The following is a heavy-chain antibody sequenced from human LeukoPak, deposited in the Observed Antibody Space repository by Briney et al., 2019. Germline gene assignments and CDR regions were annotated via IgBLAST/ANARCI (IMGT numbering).Heavy chain of an antibody. J-gene: IGHJ4*02. V-gene: IGHV3-21*01. Sequence: TGGSLRLSCAASGFTFADYSMNWVRQAPGKGLEWVSSISSSSSYLYYADSLKGRFTISRDNARNSLFLQMNSLRAEDTAVYYCARGGRSTYFDWSPDYWGQGTLVTVSS. CDR1: GFTFADYS. CDR2: ISSSSSYL. CDR3: ARGGRSTYFDWSPDY. D-gene: IGHD3-9*01.